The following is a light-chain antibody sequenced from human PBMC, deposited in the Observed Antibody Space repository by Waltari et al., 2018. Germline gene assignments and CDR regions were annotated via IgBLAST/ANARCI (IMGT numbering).Light chain of an antibody. CDR1: SGHSTNV. CDR3: QTGGHGTWV. Sequence: QLVLTQSPSASASLGASVKLTCTLSSGHSTNVIAWLQKRPERGPRYLLKVNSDGSHNKGDEIPVRFSGSSSGAGHYLTISSLQSEDEADYYCQTGGHGTWVFGGGTKLTVL. CDR2: VNSDGSH. J-gene: IGLJ3*02. V-gene: IGLV4-69*01.